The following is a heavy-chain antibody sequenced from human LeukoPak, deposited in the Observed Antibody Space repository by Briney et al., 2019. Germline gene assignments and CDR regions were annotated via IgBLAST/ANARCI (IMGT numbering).Heavy chain of an antibody. CDR2: IYYSGST. CDR3: ARSTYCSGGSCSHNWFDP. J-gene: IGHJ5*02. D-gene: IGHD2-15*01. V-gene: IGHV4-39*07. CDR1: GGSISSSSYY. Sequence: SQTLSLTCTVSGGSISSSSYYWGWIRQPPGKGLEWIGSIYYSGSTYYNPSLKSRVTISVDTSKNQFSLKLSSVTAADTAVYYCARSTYCSGGSCSHNWFDPWGQGTLVTVSS.